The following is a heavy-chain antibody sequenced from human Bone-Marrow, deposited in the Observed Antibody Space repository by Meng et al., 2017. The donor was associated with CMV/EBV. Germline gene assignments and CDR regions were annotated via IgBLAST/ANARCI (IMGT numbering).Heavy chain of an antibody. CDR3: ARVVRGDKYGSYYFDY. D-gene: IGHD5-18*01. V-gene: IGHV3-74*01. J-gene: IGHJ4*02. Sequence: GESLKISCVASGFTFSSSWMHWVRQAPGKGLVWVSRINSDGSRTTYADSVKGRFTISRDNAKNTLYLQVNSLTAEDTAVYYCARVVRGDKYGSYYFDYWGQGTLATVPS. CDR2: INSDGSRT. CDR1: GFTFSSSW.